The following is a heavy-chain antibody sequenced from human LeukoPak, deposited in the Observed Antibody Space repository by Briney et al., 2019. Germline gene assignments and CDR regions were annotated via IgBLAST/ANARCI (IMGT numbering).Heavy chain of an antibody. D-gene: IGHD2-8*01. CDR2: IHLSGHA. CDR1: GGSITTTNW. CDR3: SRENGAFSPFGY. V-gene: IGHV4-4*02. J-gene: IGHJ4*02. Sequence: SGTLSLTRGVSGGSITTTNWRSWVRQPPDQRLEWIGEIHLSGHANYNPSLNSRVTLALDTSKNHLSLSLTSVTAADTAVYYCSRENGAFSPFGYWGQGTLVTVPS.